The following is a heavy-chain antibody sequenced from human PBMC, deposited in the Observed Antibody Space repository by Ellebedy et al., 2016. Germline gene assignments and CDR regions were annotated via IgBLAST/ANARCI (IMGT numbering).Heavy chain of an antibody. V-gene: IGHV4-34*01. CDR1: GGSISSYY. Sequence: SETLSLXCTVSGGSISSYYWSWIRQPPGKGLEWIGEINHGGITNYNPSLKSRVTISVDTSKNQFSLKLSSVTAADTAVYYCASLRLALPENYYYMDVWGKGTTVTVSS. D-gene: IGHD2-21*01. CDR2: INHGGIT. CDR3: ASLRLALPENYYYMDV. J-gene: IGHJ6*03.